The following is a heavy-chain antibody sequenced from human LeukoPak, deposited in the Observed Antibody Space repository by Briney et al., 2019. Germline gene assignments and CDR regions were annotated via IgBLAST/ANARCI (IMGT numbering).Heavy chain of an antibody. CDR3: ASTVLGQYQLPSHPDY. CDR1: GGTFSSYA. J-gene: IGHJ4*02. V-gene: IGHV1-69*05. CDR2: IIPIFGTA. Sequence: SVKVSCKASGGTFSSYAISWVRQAPGQGLEWMGGIIPIFGTANYAQKFQGRVTITTDESTSTAYMELSSLRAEDTAVYYCASTVLGQYQLPSHPDYWGQGTLVTVSS. D-gene: IGHD2-2*01.